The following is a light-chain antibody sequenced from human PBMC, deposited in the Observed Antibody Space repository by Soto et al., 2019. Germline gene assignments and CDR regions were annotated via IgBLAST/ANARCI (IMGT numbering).Light chain of an antibody. V-gene: IGLV1-40*01. Sequence: VLTQPPSVSGAPGQRVTISCTGSSSNIGAGYDVHWYQQLPGTAPKLLIYGNSNRPSGVPDRFSGSKSGTSASLAITGLQAEDEADYYCQSYDSSLSGSYVFGTGTKVTVL. CDR3: QSYDSSLSGSYV. CDR1: SSNIGAGYD. CDR2: GNS. J-gene: IGLJ1*01.